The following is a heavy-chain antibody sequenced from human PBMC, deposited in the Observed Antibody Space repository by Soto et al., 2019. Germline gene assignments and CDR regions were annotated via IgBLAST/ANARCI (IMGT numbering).Heavy chain of an antibody. CDR3: SLVTAYGMAV. V-gene: IGHV1-69*01. CDR1: GGTFNKYA. Sequence: QVQLEQSGAEVKKPGSSLKVSCKATGGTFNKYAISWVRQAPGQGLEWMAGIIPVYGTPNYAQRFQDRVTIIADESTPTAYMEVNSLTSEDTAIYYCSLVTAYGMAVWGPGTTVIVSS. CDR2: IIPVYGTP. J-gene: IGHJ6*02.